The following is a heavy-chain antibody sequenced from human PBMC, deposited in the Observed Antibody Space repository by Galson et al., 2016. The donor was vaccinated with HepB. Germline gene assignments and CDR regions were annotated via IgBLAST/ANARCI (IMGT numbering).Heavy chain of an antibody. V-gene: IGHV3-11*06. CDR2: ISSGSSYT. CDR3: AKSQGYYGSGKSPFDH. CDR1: GFTFSDYY. Sequence: SLRLSCAASGFTFSDYYMSWIRQAPGKGLEWVSYISSGSSYTKYADSVRGRFTISRDNAKNSLFLQMNSLRAEDTAVYYCAKSQGYYGSGKSPFDHWGQGTLVTVSS. D-gene: IGHD3-10*01. J-gene: IGHJ4*02.